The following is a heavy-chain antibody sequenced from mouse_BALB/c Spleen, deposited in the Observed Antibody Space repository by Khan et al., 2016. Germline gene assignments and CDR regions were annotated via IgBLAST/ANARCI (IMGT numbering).Heavy chain of an antibody. Sequence: EVQLQESGAELVRSGASIKLSCTASGFNIKDYYMHWVKQRPEQGLEWIGWIDPDNGDTEYDPKFQGKATMTADTSSNTDYLQLNSLTSEDTAVYYCNAVYYDSDSDFWGLGSTLTVSS. V-gene: IGHV14-4*02. CDR3: NAVYYDSDSDF. CDR2: IDPDNGDT. CDR1: GFNIKDYY. D-gene: IGHD2-4*01. J-gene: IGHJ2*01.